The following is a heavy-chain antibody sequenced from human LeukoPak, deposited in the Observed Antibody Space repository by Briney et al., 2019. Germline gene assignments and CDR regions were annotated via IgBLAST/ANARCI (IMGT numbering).Heavy chain of an antibody. D-gene: IGHD3-10*01. Sequence: SQTLSLTCTVSGGSISSGGYYWSWIRQHPGKGLEWIGYIYYSGSTYHNPSLKSRVTISVDTSKNQFSLKLSSVTAADTAVYYCARGHGSGSYYNAYYFDYWGQGTLVTVSS. J-gene: IGHJ4*02. CDR2: IYYSGST. CDR3: ARGHGSGSYYNAYYFDY. CDR1: GGSISSGGYY. V-gene: IGHV4-31*03.